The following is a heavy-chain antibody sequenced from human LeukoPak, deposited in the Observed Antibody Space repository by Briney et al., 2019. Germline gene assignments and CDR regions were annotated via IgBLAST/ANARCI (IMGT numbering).Heavy chain of an antibody. Sequence: QTGGSLRLSCAASGFTFSSYAMHWVRQAPGKGLEWVAVISYDGSNKYYADSVKGRFTISRDNSKNTLYLQMSSLRAEDTAVYYCAKDQYSSGWYYFDYWGQGTLVTVSS. J-gene: IGHJ4*02. D-gene: IGHD6-19*01. CDR3: AKDQYSSGWYYFDY. V-gene: IGHV3-30-3*01. CDR1: GFTFSSYA. CDR2: ISYDGSNK.